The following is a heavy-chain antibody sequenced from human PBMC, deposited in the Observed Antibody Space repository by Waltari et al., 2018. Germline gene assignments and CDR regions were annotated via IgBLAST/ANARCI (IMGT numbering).Heavy chain of an antibody. D-gene: IGHD3-3*01. CDR3: ASKSTIFGVVIIPNYGMDV. J-gene: IGHJ6*02. CDR1: GGTFSSYA. CDR2: IIPICGTA. Sequence: QVQLVQSGAEVKKPGSSVKVSCKASGGTFSSYAISWVRQAPGQGLEWMGGIIPICGTANYAQKFQGRVTMTADESTSTAYMELSSLRSEDTAVYYCASKSTIFGVVIIPNYGMDVWGQGTTVTVSS. V-gene: IGHV1-69*01.